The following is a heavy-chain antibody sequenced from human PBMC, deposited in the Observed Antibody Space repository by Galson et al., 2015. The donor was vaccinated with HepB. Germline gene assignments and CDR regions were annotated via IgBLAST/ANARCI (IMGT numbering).Heavy chain of an antibody. J-gene: IGHJ4*02. Sequence: SLRLSCAASGFAFNTYTMQWVRQAPGKGLEWVAAVSSAGNNQFHADSVEGRFTFSRDNSENMLYLQMNSLRVDDTAIYYCARDAMGRGSGSYSAFDYWGQGTLVTVSS. CDR3: ARDAMGRGSGSYSAFDY. D-gene: IGHD1-26*01. V-gene: IGHV3-30-3*01. CDR2: VSSAGNNQ. CDR1: GFAFNTYT.